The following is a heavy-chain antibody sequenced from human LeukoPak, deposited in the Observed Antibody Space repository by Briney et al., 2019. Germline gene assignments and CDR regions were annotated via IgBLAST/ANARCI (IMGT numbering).Heavy chain of an antibody. CDR3: AVAPRPGYNNMVFYH. CDR1: GFNFGSYS. D-gene: IGHD5-24*01. J-gene: IGHJ4*02. V-gene: IGHV3-21*01. CDR2: MTTLSGYI. Sequence: GGSLRLSCAASGFNFGSYSMNWVRQAPGKGLEWVSSMTTLSGYINYADSVKGRFTISRDGAKNSFFLQLNSLRAEDTAVYHCAVAPRPGYNNMVFYHWGQGTPVTVSS.